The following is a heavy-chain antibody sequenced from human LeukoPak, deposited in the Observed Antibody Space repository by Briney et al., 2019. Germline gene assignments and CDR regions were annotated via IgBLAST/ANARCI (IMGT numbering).Heavy chain of an antibody. CDR1: GFTFSHYS. D-gene: IGHD5-12*01. J-gene: IGHJ4*02. V-gene: IGHV3-21*01. Sequence: GGSLILSCAASGFTFSHYSMNWVRQAPGKGLEWVSSISSRSSYIYCADSVKGRFTISRDNAKNSLYLQMNSLRVEDTAVYYCAKSPGGYSGPFGDWGQGTLVTVSS. CDR3: AKSPGGYSGPFGD. CDR2: ISSRSSYI.